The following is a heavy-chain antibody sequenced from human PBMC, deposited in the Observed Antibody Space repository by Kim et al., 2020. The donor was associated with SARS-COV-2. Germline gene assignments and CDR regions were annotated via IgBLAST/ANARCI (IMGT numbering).Heavy chain of an antibody. CDR2: IIPIFGTA. CDR1: GGTFSSYA. J-gene: IGHJ6*02. CDR3: AREGEQLQSPASYYYYGMDV. Sequence: SVKVSCKASGGTFSSYAISWVRQAPGQGLEWMGGIIPIFGTANYAQKFQGRVTITADESTSTAYMELSSLRSEDTAVYYCAREGEQLQSPASYYYYGMDVWGQGTTVTVSS. D-gene: IGHD6-6*01. V-gene: IGHV1-69*13.